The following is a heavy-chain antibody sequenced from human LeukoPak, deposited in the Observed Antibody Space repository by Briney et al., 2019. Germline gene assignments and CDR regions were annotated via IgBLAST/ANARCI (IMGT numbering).Heavy chain of an antibody. J-gene: IGHJ4*02. CDR1: GYTFTSYG. Sequence: ASVKVSCKASGYTFTSYGITWVRQAPGQGLEWMGWVSGYNGNTKYAQIVQGRLTITTDTSTSTAYMELRSLRSDDTAVYYCARERSYCSSTNCHFLFDYWGQGTMVTVSS. CDR2: VSGYNGNT. V-gene: IGHV1-18*01. D-gene: IGHD2-2*01. CDR3: ARERSYCSSTNCHFLFDY.